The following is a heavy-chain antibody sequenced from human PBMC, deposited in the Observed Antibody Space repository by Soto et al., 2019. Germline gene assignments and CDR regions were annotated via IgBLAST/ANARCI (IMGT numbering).Heavy chain of an antibody. Sequence: QVQLQQWGAGLLKPSETLSLTCAVYGGSFSGYYWSWIRQPPGKGLEWIGEINHSESTNYNPSLESRVTISLDTSKNQFSLKLSSVTAADTAVYYCARGQAHVSQDYWGQGTLVTVSS. V-gene: IGHV4-34*01. J-gene: IGHJ4*02. CDR2: INHSEST. CDR1: GGSFSGYY. CDR3: ARGQAHVSQDY.